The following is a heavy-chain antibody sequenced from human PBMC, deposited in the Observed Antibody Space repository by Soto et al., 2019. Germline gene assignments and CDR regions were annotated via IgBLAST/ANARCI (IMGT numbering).Heavy chain of an antibody. CDR2: ISYDGSNK. CDR1: GFTFSSYA. CDR3: ARFHIAAAGTGYYGMDV. D-gene: IGHD6-13*01. J-gene: IGHJ6*02. V-gene: IGHV3-30-3*01. Sequence: VQLVESGGGVVQPGRSLRLSCAASGFTFSSYAMHWVRQAPGKGLEWVAVISYDGSNKYYADSVKGRFTISRDNSKNTLYLQMNSLRAEDTAVYYCARFHIAAAGTGYYGMDVWGQGTTVTVSS.